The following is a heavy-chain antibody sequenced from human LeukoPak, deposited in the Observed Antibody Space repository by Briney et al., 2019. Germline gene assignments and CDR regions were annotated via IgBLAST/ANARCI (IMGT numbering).Heavy chain of an antibody. CDR3: ARDQFDGDAFDI. CDR1: GFTFSNFA. V-gene: IGHV3-30*09. CDR2: ISDDGTNT. J-gene: IGHJ3*02. Sequence: PGGSLRLSCGASGFTFSNFAIHWVRQAPGKGLQWVGVISDDGTNTYYADSVKGRFAISRDRSKNTVYLQMNSLRAEDTARYYCARDQFDGDAFDIWGQGTMVTVSS. D-gene: IGHD5-24*01.